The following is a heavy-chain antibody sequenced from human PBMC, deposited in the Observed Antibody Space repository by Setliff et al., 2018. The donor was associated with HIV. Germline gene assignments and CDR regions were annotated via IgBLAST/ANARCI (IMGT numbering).Heavy chain of an antibody. D-gene: IGHD4-4*01. V-gene: IGHV1-18*01. J-gene: IGHJ3*02. CDR1: GGTFSSYG. Sequence: ASVKVSCKASGGTFSSYGISWVRQAPGQGLEWMGWISAYNGNTNYAQKLQGRVTMTTDTSTSTAYMELSSLRSEDTAVYYCARDRSNYVGLDAFDIWSQGTMVTVSS. CDR2: ISAYNGNT. CDR3: ARDRSNYVGLDAFDI.